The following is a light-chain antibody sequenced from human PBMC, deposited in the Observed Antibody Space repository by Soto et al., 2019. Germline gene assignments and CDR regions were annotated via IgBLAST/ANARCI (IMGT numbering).Light chain of an antibody. CDR2: AAS. V-gene: IGKV1-27*01. CDR1: QGIYNY. J-gene: IGKJ4*01. Sequence: DIQMTPSPSSPSASVGDRVTITCRASQGIYNYVAWYQQKPGEVPELLIYAASTLQSGVPSRFSGSGSGTDFTLTISSLQPEDVATYYCQKYDSAPLTFGGGTKVDIK. CDR3: QKYDSAPLT.